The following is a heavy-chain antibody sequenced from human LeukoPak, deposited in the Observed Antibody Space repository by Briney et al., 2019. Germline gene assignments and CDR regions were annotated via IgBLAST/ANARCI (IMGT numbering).Heavy chain of an antibody. CDR2: IYHSGST. D-gene: IGHD2-2*01. J-gene: IGHJ4*02. V-gene: IGHV4-4*02. CDR1: GVSISSSNW. Sequence: PSETLSLTCAVSGVSISSSNWWSWVRQPPGKGLEWIGEIYHSGSTNYNPSLKSRVTISVDKSKNQFSLKLSSVTAADTAVYYCAALGYCSSTSCLGVDYWGQGTLVTVSS. CDR3: AALGYCSSTSCLGVDY.